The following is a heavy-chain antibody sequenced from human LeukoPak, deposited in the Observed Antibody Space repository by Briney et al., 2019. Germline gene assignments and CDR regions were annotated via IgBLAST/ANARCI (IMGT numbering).Heavy chain of an antibody. CDR1: GGSISSYY. V-gene: IGHV4-59*01. CDR2: IYYSGST. Sequence: SETPSLTCTVSGGSISSYYWSWIRQPPGKGLEWIGYIYYSGSTNYNPSLKSRVTISVDTSKNQFSLKLSSVAAADTAVYYCARYTVVTAMFDYWGQGTLVTVSS. CDR3: ARYTVVTAMFDY. D-gene: IGHD2-21*02. J-gene: IGHJ4*02.